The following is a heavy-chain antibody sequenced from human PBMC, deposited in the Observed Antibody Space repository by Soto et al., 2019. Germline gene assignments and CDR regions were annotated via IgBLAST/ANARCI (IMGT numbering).Heavy chain of an antibody. V-gene: IGHV1-3*01. CDR1: GYIFTNYA. CDR3: ARGWVSVDP. CDR2: SNAGDGNT. Sequence: QVHLVQSGAAVKKPVASVNVSCKASGYIFTNYAIHWVRQAPGQRLEWMGSSNAGDGNTRDSQNCQDTVTMTRDTSARSVYMQMRSLTSAASSHYACARGWVSVDPWGQGTLVPVSS. J-gene: IGHJ5*02. D-gene: IGHD3-10*01.